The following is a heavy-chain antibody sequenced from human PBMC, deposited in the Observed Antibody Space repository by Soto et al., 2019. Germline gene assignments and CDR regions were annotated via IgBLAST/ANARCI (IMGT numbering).Heavy chain of an antibody. CDR2: INHSGST. V-gene: IGHV4-34*01. J-gene: IGHJ5*02. D-gene: IGHD2-15*01. CDR3: ARGRDIXVVVAATPINWFDP. CDR1: GGSFSGYY. Sequence: PSETLSLTCAVYGGSFSGYYWSWIRQPPGKGLEWIGEINHSGSTNYNPSLKSRVTISVDTSKNQFSLKLSSVTAADTAVYYCARGRDIXVVVAATPINWFDPWGQGTLVTVSS.